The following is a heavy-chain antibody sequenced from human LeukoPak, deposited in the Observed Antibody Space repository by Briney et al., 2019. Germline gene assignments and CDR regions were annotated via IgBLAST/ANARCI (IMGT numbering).Heavy chain of an antibody. J-gene: IGHJ4*02. Sequence: PGGSLRLSCAASGFTFSSYAMHWVRQAPGKGLEWVAVISYDGSNKYYADSVKGRFTISRDNSKNTLYLQMNSLRAEDTAVYYCARRSSSSRRVDYWGQGTLVTVSS. CDR3: ARRSSSSRRVDY. CDR1: GFTFSSYA. CDR2: ISYDGSNK. V-gene: IGHV3-30-3*01. D-gene: IGHD6-6*01.